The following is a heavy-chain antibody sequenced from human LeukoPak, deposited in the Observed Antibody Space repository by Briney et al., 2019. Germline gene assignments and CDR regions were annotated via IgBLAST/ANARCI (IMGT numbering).Heavy chain of an antibody. D-gene: IGHD3-3*01. CDR3: ARHELRFLGPPDY. J-gene: IGHJ4*02. Sequence: SETLSLTCAVYGGSFSGYYWSWIRQPPGKGLEWIGEINHSGSTNYNPSLKSRATISVDTSKNQFSLKLSSVTAADTAVYYCARHELRFLGPPDYWGQGTLVTVSS. CDR1: GGSFSGYY. V-gene: IGHV4-34*01. CDR2: INHSGST.